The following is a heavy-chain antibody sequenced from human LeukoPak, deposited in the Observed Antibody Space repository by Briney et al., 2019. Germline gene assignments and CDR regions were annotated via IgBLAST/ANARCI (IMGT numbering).Heavy chain of an antibody. Sequence: AASVKVSCKASGYTFTGYYMHWVRQAPGQGLEWMAWINPNSGGTYYAQNFHDRITMTRDTSISTACMELSRLRSDDTAIYYCARANALYCSSTSCLFDYWGQGTLVTVSS. CDR1: GYTFTGYY. CDR3: ARANALYCSSTSCLFDY. J-gene: IGHJ4*02. V-gene: IGHV1-2*02. CDR2: INPNSGGT. D-gene: IGHD2-2*01.